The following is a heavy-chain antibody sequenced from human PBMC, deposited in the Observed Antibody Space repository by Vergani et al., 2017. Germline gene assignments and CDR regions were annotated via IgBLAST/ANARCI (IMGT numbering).Heavy chain of an antibody. V-gene: IGHV1-8*01. D-gene: IGHD3-3*01. Sequence: QVQLVQSGAEVKKPGASVKVSCKASGYTFTSYDIHWVRQATGQGLEWMGWMNPNSGNTGYAQKFQGRVTMTRNTSISTAYMELSSLRSEDTAVYYCARNRITIFGVVIGTYYSYYGMDVWGQGTTVTVSS. CDR3: ARNRITIFGVVIGTYYSYYGMDV. CDR1: GYTFTSYD. J-gene: IGHJ6*02. CDR2: MNPNSGNT.